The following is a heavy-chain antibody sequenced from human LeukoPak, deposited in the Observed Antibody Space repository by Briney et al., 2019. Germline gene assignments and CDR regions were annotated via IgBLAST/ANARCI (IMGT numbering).Heavy chain of an antibody. J-gene: IGHJ3*02. Sequence: SETLSLTCNVSGYSISSGYYWGWIRQPPANGLEWIGSIYHSGRTHYNPSLKSRVTISGDTSKNQFSLKLSSVTAAETAVYYCARGLTPDAFDIWGQGTMVTVSS. CDR1: GYSISSGYY. V-gene: IGHV4-38-2*02. CDR2: IYHSGRT. CDR3: ARGLTPDAFDI.